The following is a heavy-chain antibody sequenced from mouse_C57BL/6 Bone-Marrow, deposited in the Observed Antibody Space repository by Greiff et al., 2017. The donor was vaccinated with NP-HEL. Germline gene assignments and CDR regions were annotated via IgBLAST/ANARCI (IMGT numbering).Heavy chain of an antibody. CDR3: TRSGGTMSTTRKSSWFAY. CDR1: GYTFTDYE. D-gene: IGHD2-4*01. V-gene: IGHV1-15*01. CDR2: IDPETGGT. J-gene: IGHJ3*01. Sequence: QVQLQQSGAELVRPGASVTLSCKASGYTFTDYEMHWVKQTPVHGLEWIGAIDPETGGTAYNQKFKGKAILTADKSSSTAYMELRSLTSEDSAVYYCTRSGGTMSTTRKSSWFAYWGQGTLVTVSA.